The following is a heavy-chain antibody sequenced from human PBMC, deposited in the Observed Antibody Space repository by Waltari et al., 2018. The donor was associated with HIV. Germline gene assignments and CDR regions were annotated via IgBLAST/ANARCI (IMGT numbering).Heavy chain of an antibody. Sequence: EVQLVESGGGLVQPGRSLRLSCAASGFPFYDYPLHWVRQSPGKGLEWVSGISWNSGITDYGDSVKGRFTISRDNAKNSLYLQMNSLTVEDTAFYYCAKGGSHLTIFEAWFDSWGQGTLVTVSS. V-gene: IGHV3-9*01. J-gene: IGHJ5*01. CDR2: ISWNSGIT. D-gene: IGHD3-3*01. CDR3: AKGGSHLTIFEAWFDS. CDR1: GFPFYDYP.